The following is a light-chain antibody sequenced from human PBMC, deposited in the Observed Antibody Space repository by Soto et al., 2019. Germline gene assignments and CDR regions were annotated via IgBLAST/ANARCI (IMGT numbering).Light chain of an antibody. V-gene: IGLV2-14*01. CDR2: AVT. CDR3: SSYTSSSTLRV. J-gene: IGLJ1*01. CDR1: SSDVGGYNY. Sequence: QSALAQPASVSGSPGQSITISCTGTSSDVGGYNYVSWYQQHPGKAPKLMIYAVTDRPSGVSSRFSGSKSGNTASLTISGLQAEDEADYYCSSYTSSSTLRVFGTGTKVTVL.